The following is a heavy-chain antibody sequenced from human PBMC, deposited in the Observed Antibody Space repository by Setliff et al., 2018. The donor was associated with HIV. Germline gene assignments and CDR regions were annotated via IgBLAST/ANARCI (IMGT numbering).Heavy chain of an antibody. CDR2: IYYSGST. D-gene: IGHD6-19*01. Sequence: PSETLSLTCAVYGGSFSGYYWGWIRQPPGRGLEWVGSIYYSGSTYYSPSLKSRVTISVDTSKNQFSLTLTSVTAADTAVYYCARQQHSSDLKIWNYWGQGTLVTVSS. CDR3: ARQQHSSDLKIWNY. J-gene: IGHJ4*02. CDR1: GGSFSGYY. V-gene: IGHV4-39*01.